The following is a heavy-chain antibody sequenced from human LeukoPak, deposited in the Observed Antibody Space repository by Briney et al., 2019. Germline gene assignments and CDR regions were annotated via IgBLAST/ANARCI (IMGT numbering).Heavy chain of an antibody. CDR2: IKQDGSEK. V-gene: IGHV3-7*01. J-gene: IGHJ4*02. Sequence: GGSLRHSCAASGFTFNIYLMSCVRQAPGKRLEWVANIKQDGSEKYYVHSVKGRFTISRDNAKNSLYLQMNSLRAEDTAVYYCARDKRRVYFDYWGQGTLVTVSS. CDR3: ARDKRRVYFDY. D-gene: IGHD5-24*01. CDR1: GFTFNIYL.